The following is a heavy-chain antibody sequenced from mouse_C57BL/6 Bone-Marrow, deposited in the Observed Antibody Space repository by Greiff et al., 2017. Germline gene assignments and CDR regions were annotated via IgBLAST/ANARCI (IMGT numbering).Heavy chain of an antibody. V-gene: IGHV5-6*01. CDR1: GFTFSSYG. Sequence: EVKLMESGGDLVKPGGSLKLSCAASGFTFSSYGMSWVRQTPDKRLEWVATISSGGSYTYYPDSVKGRFTISRDNAKNTLYLQMSSLKSEDTAMYYCARRDYGNYAMDYWGQGTSVTVSS. D-gene: IGHD2-1*01. CDR3: ARRDYGNYAMDY. CDR2: ISSGGSYT. J-gene: IGHJ4*01.